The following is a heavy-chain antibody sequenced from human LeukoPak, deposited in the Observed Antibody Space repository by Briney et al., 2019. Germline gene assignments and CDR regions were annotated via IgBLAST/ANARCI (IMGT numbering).Heavy chain of an antibody. CDR1: GGSISSSSYY. CDR3: ARVLVVVVAATPYYYMDV. D-gene: IGHD2-15*01. J-gene: IGHJ6*03. V-gene: IGHV4-39*07. Sequence: SETLSLTCTVSGGSISSSSYYWGWIRQPPGKGLVWLGSIYYSGSTYYNPALKIRLTISVDTSKSRFSLKLSSVTAADTAVYYCARVLVVVVAATPYYYMDVWGKGTTVTISS. CDR2: IYYSGST.